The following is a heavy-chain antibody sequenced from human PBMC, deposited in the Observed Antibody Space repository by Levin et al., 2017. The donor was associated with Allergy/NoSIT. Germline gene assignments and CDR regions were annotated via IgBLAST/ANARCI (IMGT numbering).Heavy chain of an antibody. V-gene: IGHV4-59*01. D-gene: IGHD1-26*01. J-gene: IGHJ6*02. Sequence: SQTLSLTCTVSGGSISNYYWSWIRQPPGKGLEWIGFIYYSGSTNYNPSLKSRVTISVDTSKNQFSLKLSSVTAADTAVYYCARDAVRGSYDYYYYGMDVWGQGTTVTVSS. CDR3: ARDAVRGSYDYYYYGMDV. CDR1: GGSISNYY. CDR2: IYYSGST.